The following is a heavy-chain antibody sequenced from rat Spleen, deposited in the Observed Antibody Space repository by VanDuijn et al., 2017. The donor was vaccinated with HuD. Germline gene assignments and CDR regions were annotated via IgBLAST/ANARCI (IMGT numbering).Heavy chain of an antibody. V-gene: IGHV5-7*01. CDR2: ISYDGSST. J-gene: IGHJ2*01. CDR3: TRDWGYYFDY. CDR1: GFTFSDYN. Sequence: EVQLVESGGGLVQPGRSLKLSCAASGFTFSDYNMAWVRQSPQKGLEWVASISYDGSSTYYRDSVKGRFTISRENAKSTLYLQMDSLRSEDTATYYCTRDWGYYFDYWGQGVMVTVPS. D-gene: IGHD5-1*01.